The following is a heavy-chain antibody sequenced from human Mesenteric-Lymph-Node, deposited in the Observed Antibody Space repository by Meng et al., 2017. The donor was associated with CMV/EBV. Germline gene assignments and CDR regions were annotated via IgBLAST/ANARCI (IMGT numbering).Heavy chain of an antibody. Sequence: SGSTLVKPSQTLTLTCTFSGFSLSTSGVGVGWIRQPPGKALEWLALIYWNDDKRYSPSLKSRLTITKDTSKNQVVLTMTNMDPVDTATYYCAHGGPTFDYWGQGTLVTVSS. CDR2: IYWNDDK. V-gene: IGHV2-5*01. CDR3: AHGGPTFDY. J-gene: IGHJ4*02. CDR1: GFSLSTSGVG. D-gene: IGHD2-15*01.